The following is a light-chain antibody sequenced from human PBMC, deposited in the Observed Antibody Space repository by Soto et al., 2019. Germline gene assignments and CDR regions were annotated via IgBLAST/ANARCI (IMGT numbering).Light chain of an antibody. CDR3: TSYTSVSTVV. V-gene: IGLV2-14*01. CDR2: DVT. J-gene: IGLJ3*02. CDR1: SNDVGGYNY. Sequence: QSVLTQPASVSGSPGQWITISCTGTSNDVGGYNYVSWYQQHPGKAPKLLIYDVTTRPSGVSSRFSGSKSGNTASLTISGLQTEDEAEYYCTSYTSVSTVVFGGGTKLTVL.